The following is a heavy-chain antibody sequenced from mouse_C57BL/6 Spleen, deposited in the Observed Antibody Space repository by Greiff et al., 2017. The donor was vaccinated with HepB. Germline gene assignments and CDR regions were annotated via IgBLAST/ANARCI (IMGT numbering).Heavy chain of an antibody. Sequence: VQLQQSGPELVKPGASVKISCKASGYAFSSSWMNWVKQRPGKGLEWIGRIYPGDGDTNYNGKFKGKATLTADKSSSTAYMQLSSLTSEDSAVYFSARGDSNYGEAMDYWGQGTSVTVSS. V-gene: IGHV1-82*01. CDR1: GYAFSSSW. J-gene: IGHJ4*01. D-gene: IGHD2-5*01. CDR2: IYPGDGDT. CDR3: ARGDSNYGEAMDY.